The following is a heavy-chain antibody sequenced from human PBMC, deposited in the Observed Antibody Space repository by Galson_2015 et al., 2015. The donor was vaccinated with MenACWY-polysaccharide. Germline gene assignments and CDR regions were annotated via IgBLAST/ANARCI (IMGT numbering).Heavy chain of an antibody. D-gene: IGHD3-22*01. V-gene: IGHV3-74*01. Sequence: SLRLSCAGSGFVFSSSWMHWVCQAPGKGLVWVSRINIDGSVTNYADSVKGRFTISRDNAKNTLYLQMNSLRAEDTALYYCARESHHDSSGYPDYWGQGTLVTVSS. CDR1: GFVFSSSW. J-gene: IGHJ4*02. CDR3: ARESHHDSSGYPDY. CDR2: INIDGSVT.